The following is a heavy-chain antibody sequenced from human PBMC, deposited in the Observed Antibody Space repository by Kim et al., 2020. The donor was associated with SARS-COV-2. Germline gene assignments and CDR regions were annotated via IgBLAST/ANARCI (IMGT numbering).Heavy chain of an antibody. D-gene: IGHD3-10*01. Sequence: ASVKVSCKASGYTFTSYGISWVRQAPGQGLEWMGWISAYNGNTNYAQKLQGRVTMTTDTSTSTAYMELRSLRSDDTAVYYCARAARNYYGSGNRPFDYWGQGTLVTVSS. V-gene: IGHV1-18*01. J-gene: IGHJ4*02. CDR1: GYTFTSYG. CDR2: ISAYNGNT. CDR3: ARAARNYYGSGNRPFDY.